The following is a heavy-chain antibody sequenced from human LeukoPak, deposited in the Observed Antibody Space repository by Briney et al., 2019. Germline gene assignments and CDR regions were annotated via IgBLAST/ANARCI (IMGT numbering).Heavy chain of an antibody. Sequence: ASVKVSCKASGYTFTVYYMHWVWQAPGQGRGWEGCINPNSGGTNYAQKFQGRVTMTRTTSTSTAYMELSRLRSDDTAVYYCARTGVTPNWFDPWGQGTLVTVSS. D-gene: IGHD5-18*01. CDR3: ARTGVTPNWFDP. V-gene: IGHV1-2*02. J-gene: IGHJ5*02. CDR2: INPNSGGT. CDR1: GYTFTVYY.